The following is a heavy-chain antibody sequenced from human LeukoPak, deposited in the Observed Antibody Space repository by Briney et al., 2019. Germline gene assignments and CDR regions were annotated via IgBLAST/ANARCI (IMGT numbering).Heavy chain of an antibody. D-gene: IGHD3-22*01. J-gene: IGHJ4*02. CDR2: ISAYNGNT. Sequence: ASVTVSCTASGYTFTSYGISWVRQAPGQGLEWMGWISAYNGNTNYAQKLQGRVTMTTDTSTSTAYMELRSLRSDDTAVYYCARDTRYYDSSGHDYWGQGTLVTVSS. CDR3: ARDTRYYDSSGHDY. CDR1: GYTFTSYG. V-gene: IGHV1-18*01.